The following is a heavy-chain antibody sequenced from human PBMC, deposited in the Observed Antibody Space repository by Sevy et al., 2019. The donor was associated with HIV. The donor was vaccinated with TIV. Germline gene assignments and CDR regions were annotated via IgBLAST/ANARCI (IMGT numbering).Heavy chain of an antibody. CDR2: IKQDGSVK. D-gene: IGHD6-13*01. V-gene: IGHV3-7*03. CDR3: VRAVATDGSF. CDR1: GFSLNNYW. J-gene: IGHJ4*02. Sequence: GGSLRLSCAASGFSLNNYWMSWVRQAPGKGLEWVANIKQDGSVKYYVDSVKGRFTISKDNAMNLLYLQMNGLRAEDTALYYCVRAVATDGSFWGQGTLVTVSS.